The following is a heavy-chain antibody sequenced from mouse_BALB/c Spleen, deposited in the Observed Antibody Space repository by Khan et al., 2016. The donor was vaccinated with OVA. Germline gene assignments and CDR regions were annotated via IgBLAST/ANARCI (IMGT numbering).Heavy chain of an antibody. Sequence: VELVESGPGLVAPSQSLSITCTASGFSLTGYGVNWVRQPPGKGLEWLGMIWGDGSTDYNSALKSRLSISKDNSKTKASLKMHSLQTGDTAKYYCARAYCGRYREAMDYWGQGTSVTVSS. CDR1: GFSLTGYG. V-gene: IGHV2-6-7*01. J-gene: IGHJ4*01. D-gene: IGHD1-1*02. CDR3: ARAYCGRYREAMDY. CDR2: IWGDGST.